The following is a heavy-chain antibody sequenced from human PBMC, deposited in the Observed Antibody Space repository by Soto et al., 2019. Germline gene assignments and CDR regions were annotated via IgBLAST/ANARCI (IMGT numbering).Heavy chain of an antibody. CDR3: ARGRSYYDSSVVLLFAI. Sequence: QVQLVQSGAEVKKPGSSVKVSCKASGGTFSSYAISWVRQAPGQGLEWMGGIIPIFGTANYAQKFQGRVTITADESTSTDYMELSSLRAEDTAVYYCARGRSYYDSSVVLLFAIWCQGTMVTVSS. D-gene: IGHD3-22*01. J-gene: IGHJ3*02. CDR1: GGTFSSYA. CDR2: IIPIFGTA. V-gene: IGHV1-69*01.